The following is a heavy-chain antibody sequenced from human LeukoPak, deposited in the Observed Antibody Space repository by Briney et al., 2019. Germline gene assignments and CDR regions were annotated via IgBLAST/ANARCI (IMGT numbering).Heavy chain of an antibody. CDR1: GYSFTNYW. J-gene: IGHJ3*02. Sequence: GESLKISCKGSGYSFTNYWIGWVRQMPGKGPEWMGIIYPGDSDTRYSPSFQGQVTISADKSISTAYLQWSSLKASDTAMYYCASSPGIAVAGGGWAFDIWGQGTMVTVSS. CDR3: ASSPGIAVAGGGWAFDI. V-gene: IGHV5-51*01. CDR2: IYPGDSDT. D-gene: IGHD6-19*01.